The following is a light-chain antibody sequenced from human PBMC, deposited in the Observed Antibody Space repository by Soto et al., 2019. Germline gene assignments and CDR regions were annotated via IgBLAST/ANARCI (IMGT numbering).Light chain of an antibody. Sequence: EIQLTQSPSFLSASVGDRATITCLASQGISSYLAWYQQKPGNAPKVLISAASTLRSGVPPRFSGSESGTDFTLTISSLQPEDSASYYCQQYYNSVLTVGGGTKVEIK. CDR1: QGISSY. J-gene: IGKJ4*01. V-gene: IGKV1-9*01. CDR2: AAS. CDR3: QQYYNSVLT.